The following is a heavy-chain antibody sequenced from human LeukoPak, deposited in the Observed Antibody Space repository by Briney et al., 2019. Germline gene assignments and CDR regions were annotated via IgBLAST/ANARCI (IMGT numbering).Heavy chain of an antibody. J-gene: IGHJ4*02. CDR1: GFTFSRNG. D-gene: IGHD1-1*01. Sequence: GGSLRLSCAASGFTFSRNGMSRVRQAPGKGLEWVSAISGSGGTTYYADSVKGRFTISRDNSKNTLYLQMNSLRAEDTAVYYCAKRSTIGTSLYFFDYWGQGTLVTVSS. CDR2: ISGSGGTT. CDR3: AKRSTIGTSLYFFDY. V-gene: IGHV3-23*01.